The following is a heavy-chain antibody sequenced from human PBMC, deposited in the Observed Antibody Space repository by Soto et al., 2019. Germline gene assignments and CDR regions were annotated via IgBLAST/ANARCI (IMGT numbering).Heavy chain of an antibody. D-gene: IGHD1-20*01. J-gene: IGHJ4*02. V-gene: IGHV3-11*01. CDR2: SSSSGSTI. Sequence: GGSLRLSCAASGFTFSDYYMSWIRQAPGKGLEWVPYSSSSGSTIYYADSVKGRFTISRDNAKNSLYLQMNSLRAEDTAVYYCARDNNWNGPEGFDYWGQGTLVTVSS. CDR3: ARDNNWNGPEGFDY. CDR1: GFTFSDYY.